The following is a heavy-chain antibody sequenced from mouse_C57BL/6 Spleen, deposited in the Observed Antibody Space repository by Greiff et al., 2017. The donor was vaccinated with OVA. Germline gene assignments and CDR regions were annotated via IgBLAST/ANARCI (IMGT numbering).Heavy chain of an antibody. CDR2: IYPGDGDT. CDR1: GYAFSSSW. V-gene: IGHV1-82*01. J-gene: IGHJ4*01. Sequence: VQLQQSGPELVKPGASVKISCKASGYAFSSSWMNWVKQRPGKGLEWIGRIYPGDGDTNYNGKFKGKATLTADKSSSTSYMQLSRLTSEVSAVYFSASSLPYSAMDYWGQGTSVTVSS. CDR3: ASSLPYSAMDY.